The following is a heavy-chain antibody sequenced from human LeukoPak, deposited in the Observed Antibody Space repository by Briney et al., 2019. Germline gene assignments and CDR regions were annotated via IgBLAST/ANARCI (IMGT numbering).Heavy chain of an antibody. CDR1: GGSISNTNW. Sequence: SETLSFTCGVSGGSISNTNWWSWVGQPPGQGLEWIGEISLTGLTNYNPSLESRVSVSLDKSKNQLSLNLTSVTAADTAVYYCSRENGAFSPFGYWGQGTLVTVPS. CDR2: ISLTGLT. J-gene: IGHJ4*02. V-gene: IGHV4-4*02. D-gene: IGHD2-8*01. CDR3: SRENGAFSPFGY.